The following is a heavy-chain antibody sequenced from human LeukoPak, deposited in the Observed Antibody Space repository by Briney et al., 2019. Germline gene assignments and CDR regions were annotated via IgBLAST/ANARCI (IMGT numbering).Heavy chain of an antibody. CDR2: IYPGDSDT. V-gene: IGHV5-51*01. CDR3: ARLAYYDSSGYYYAWFDP. CDR1: GYSFTSYW. D-gene: IGHD3-22*01. J-gene: IGHJ5*02. Sequence: GGSLKISCKGSGYSFTSYWIGWVRQMPGKGLEWMGIIYPGDSDTRYSPSFQGQVTISADKSISTAYLQWSSLKASDTAMYYCARLAYYDSSGYYYAWFDPWGQGTLVTVSS.